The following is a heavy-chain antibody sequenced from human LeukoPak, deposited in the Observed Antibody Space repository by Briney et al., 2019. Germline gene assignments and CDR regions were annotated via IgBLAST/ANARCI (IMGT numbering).Heavy chain of an antibody. V-gene: IGHV1-69*04. CDR2: IIPILGIA. CDR3: ARMATYGSGSYYRTNDY. D-gene: IGHD3-10*01. CDR1: GGTFSSYA. J-gene: IGHJ4*02. Sequence: ASAKVSCKASGGTFSSYAISWVRQAPGQGLEWMGRIIPILGIANYAQKFQGRVTITADKSTSTAYMELSSLRSEDTAVYYCARMATYGSGSYYRTNDYWGQGTLVTVSS.